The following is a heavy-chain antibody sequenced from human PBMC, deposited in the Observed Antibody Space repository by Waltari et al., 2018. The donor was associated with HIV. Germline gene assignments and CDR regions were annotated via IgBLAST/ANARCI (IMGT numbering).Heavy chain of an antibody. Sequence: QVQLQESGPGLVKHSQTLSLTCTVSGGSISSGGYYWSWIRQHPGKGLEWIGYIYYRGSTYYNPSLKSRVTISVDTSKNQFSLKLSSVTAADTAVYYCARDHATIFGGGGRDYGMDVWGQGTTVTVSS. CDR2: IYYRGST. D-gene: IGHD3-3*01. V-gene: IGHV4-31*03. CDR3: ARDHATIFGGGGRDYGMDV. CDR1: GGSISSGGYY. J-gene: IGHJ6*02.